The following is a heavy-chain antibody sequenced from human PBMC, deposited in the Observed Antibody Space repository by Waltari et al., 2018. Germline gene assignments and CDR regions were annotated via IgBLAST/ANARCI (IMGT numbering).Heavy chain of an antibody. V-gene: IGHV4-59*08. CDR2: IRQTGDT. CDR3: ALWESGWRAFRF. D-gene: IGHD6-19*01. CDR1: GVSVSGYF. J-gene: IGHJ4*03. Sequence: QVQLQESGPGLVKSSETLSLTCTVSGVSVSGYFWNWIRQAPGKGPEWIGYIRQTGDTKQNPSLKSRVTMSVDTARNDFSLRLSSVTAADTAVYYCALWESGWRAFRFWGQGTLGTVSS.